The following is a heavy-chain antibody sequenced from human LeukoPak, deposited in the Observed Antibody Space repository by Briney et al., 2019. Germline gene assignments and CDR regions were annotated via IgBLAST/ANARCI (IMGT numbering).Heavy chain of an antibody. CDR3: ARITSTGNGGRGWFDS. V-gene: IGHV4-39*01. CDR2: LSYSGSS. CDR1: GGSISIDHYY. J-gene: IGHJ5*01. D-gene: IGHD2-8*01. Sequence: PSETLSLTCTVSGGSISIDHYYWGWIRQPPGKSLEWIGSLSYSGSSYYNPSLTSRVATSVDTSMNQFSLKLTSVNAADTAVYYCARITSTGNGGRGWFDSWGQGTLVTVSS.